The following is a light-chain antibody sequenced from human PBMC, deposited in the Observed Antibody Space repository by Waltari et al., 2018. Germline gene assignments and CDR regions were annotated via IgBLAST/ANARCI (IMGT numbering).Light chain of an antibody. V-gene: IGKV1-39*01. CDR3: QQTFGIPWT. CDR2: GAS. CDR1: EYVGSF. Sequence: DIQMTQAPSSLSASVGDRVNITCRASEYVGSFVSWFQQKPGRAPKLLIYGASTVQNGVPPRFSVSESGTAYTLTITTLQPEDFASYSCQQTFGIPWTFGQGT. J-gene: IGKJ1*01.